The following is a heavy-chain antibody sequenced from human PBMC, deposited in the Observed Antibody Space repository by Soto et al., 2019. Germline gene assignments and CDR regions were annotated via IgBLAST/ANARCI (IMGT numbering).Heavy chain of an antibody. CDR2: IYYSGST. V-gene: IGHV4-39*01. J-gene: IGHJ5*02. D-gene: IGHD6-19*01. Sequence: SETLSLTCTVSGGSISSSSYYWGWIRQPPGKGLEWIGSIYYSGSTYYNPSLKSRVTISVDTSKNQFSLKLSSVTAADTAVYYYARHRIAVTNWFDPWGQGTLVTVSS. CDR1: GGSISSSSYY. CDR3: ARHRIAVTNWFDP.